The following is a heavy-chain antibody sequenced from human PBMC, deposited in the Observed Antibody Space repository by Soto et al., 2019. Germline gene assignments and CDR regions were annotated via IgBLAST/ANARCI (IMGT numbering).Heavy chain of an antibody. J-gene: IGHJ3*02. CDR1: GGSISSYY. D-gene: IGHD3-10*01. V-gene: IGHV4-59*01. Sequence: SETLSLTCTVSGGSISSYYWSWIRQPPGKGLEWIGYIYYSGSTNYNPSLKSRVTISVDTSKNQFSLKLSSVTAADTAVDYCARFGGDAFDIWGQGTMVTVAS. CDR2: IYYSGST. CDR3: ARFGGDAFDI.